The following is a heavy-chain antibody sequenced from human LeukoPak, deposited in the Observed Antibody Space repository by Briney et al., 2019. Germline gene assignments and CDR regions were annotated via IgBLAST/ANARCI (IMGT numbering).Heavy chain of an antibody. CDR1: GYTFTSYD. CDR3: AREKIAAAGEDYYYYYYMDV. J-gene: IGHJ6*03. Sequence: GASVKVSCKASGYTFTSYDINWVRQATRQGLEWMGWMNPNSGNTGYAQKFQGRVTITRNTSISTAYMELSSLRSEDTAVYYCAREKIAAAGEDYYYYYYMDVWGKGTTVTVSS. D-gene: IGHD6-13*01. CDR2: MNPNSGNT. V-gene: IGHV1-8*03.